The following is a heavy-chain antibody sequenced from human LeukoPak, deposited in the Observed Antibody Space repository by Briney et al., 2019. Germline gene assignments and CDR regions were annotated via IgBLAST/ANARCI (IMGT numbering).Heavy chain of an antibody. V-gene: IGHV3-48*03. CDR2: ISSSGSTI. CDR3: ATLPLTATRDY. J-gene: IGHJ4*02. D-gene: IGHD2-21*02. Sequence: EPRGSLRLSCAASGFTFSSYEMNWVRQAPGKGLEWVSYISSSGSTIYYADSVKGRFTISRDNAKNSLYLQMNSLRAEDTAVYYCATLPLTATRDYWGQGTLVTVSS. CDR1: GFTFSSYE.